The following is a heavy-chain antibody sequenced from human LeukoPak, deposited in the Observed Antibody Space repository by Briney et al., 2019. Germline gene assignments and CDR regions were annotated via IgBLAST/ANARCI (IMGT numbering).Heavy chain of an antibody. CDR2: IYHSGST. Sequence: PSETLSLTCTVSGYSISSGYYWGWIRQPPGKGLEWIGSIYHSGSTYYNPSLKSRVTISVDTSKNQFSPKLSSVTAADTAVYYCARESSSGWYGSYFDYWGQGTLVTVSS. CDR1: GYSISSGYY. V-gene: IGHV4-38-2*02. CDR3: ARESSSGWYGSYFDY. J-gene: IGHJ4*02. D-gene: IGHD6-19*01.